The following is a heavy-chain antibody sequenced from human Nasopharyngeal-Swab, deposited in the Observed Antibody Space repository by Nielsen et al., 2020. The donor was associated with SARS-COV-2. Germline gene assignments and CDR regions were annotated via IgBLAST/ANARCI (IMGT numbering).Heavy chain of an antibody. CDR3: ARGHPLDAFDI. Sequence: ASVKVSCKASGYTFTSSHIHWVRQAPGHGLEWMGTINPAGGSTGYPQKFQGRVTMTTNTSISTAYMELSSLRSQDTAVYYCARGHPLDAFDIWGQGTMVTVSS. V-gene: IGHV1-46*01. CDR2: INPAGGST. CDR1: GYTFTSSH. J-gene: IGHJ3*02.